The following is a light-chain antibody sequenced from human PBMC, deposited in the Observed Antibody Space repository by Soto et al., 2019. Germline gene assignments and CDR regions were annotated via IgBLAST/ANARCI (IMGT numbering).Light chain of an antibody. CDR3: SSYTSSSTLA. CDR2: DVS. V-gene: IGLV2-14*01. J-gene: IGLJ2*01. Sequence: QSALTQPASVSGSPGQSITISCTGTSSDVGGYNYVSWYQQHPGKAPKLMIYDVSNRPSGVSNRFSGSKSDNTASLTISGLQAEDEADYYCSSYTSSSTLAFGGGTKVTVL. CDR1: SSDVGGYNY.